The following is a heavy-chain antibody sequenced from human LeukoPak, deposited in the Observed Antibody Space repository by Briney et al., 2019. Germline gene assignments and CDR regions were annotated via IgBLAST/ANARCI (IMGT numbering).Heavy chain of an antibody. D-gene: IGHD2-21*01. Sequence: SVKVSCKASRGTFSSYAISWVPQSPGHQLEWMGRIIPILGIANYAQKFQGRVTITADKSTSTAYMELSSLRSEDTAVYYCARNCPHYFDYWGQGTLVTVSS. J-gene: IGHJ4*02. CDR2: IIPILGIA. V-gene: IGHV1-69*04. CDR1: RGTFSSYA. CDR3: ARNCPHYFDY.